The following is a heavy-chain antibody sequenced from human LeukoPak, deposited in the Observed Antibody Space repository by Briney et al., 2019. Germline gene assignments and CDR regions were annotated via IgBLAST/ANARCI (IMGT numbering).Heavy chain of an antibody. J-gene: IGHJ4*02. CDR3: ARNRGVVGALVY. D-gene: IGHD2-15*01. CDR2: INGDGSST. V-gene: IGHV3-74*03. Sequence: GGSLRLSCEASGFTFSSCWMHWVRQAPGKGLVWVSRINGDGSSTTYADSVKGRFTISRDDAKSTLYLQMNSLRAEDTAVYYCARNRGVVGALVYWGQGTPVTVSS. CDR1: GFTFSSCW.